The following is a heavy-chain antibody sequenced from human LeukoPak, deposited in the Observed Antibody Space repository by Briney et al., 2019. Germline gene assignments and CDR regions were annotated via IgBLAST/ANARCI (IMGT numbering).Heavy chain of an antibody. V-gene: IGHV4-34*01. Sequence: SETLSLTCAVYGGSFSGYYWSWIRQPPGKGLEWIGEINHSGSTNYNPSLKSRVTISVDTSKNQFSLKLSSVTAADTAVYYCARESPYDFWSGYFSQYYFDYWGQGTLVTVSS. CDR2: INHSGST. CDR3: ARESPYDFWSGYFSQYYFDY. D-gene: IGHD3-3*01. CDR1: GGSFSGYY. J-gene: IGHJ4*02.